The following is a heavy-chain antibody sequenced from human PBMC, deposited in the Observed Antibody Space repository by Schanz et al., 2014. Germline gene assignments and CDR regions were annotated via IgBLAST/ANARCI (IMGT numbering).Heavy chain of an antibody. V-gene: IGHV1-18*01. Sequence: QVYLVQSGPEVAEPGASLKVSCKTSGYTFSSFFITWVRQAPGQGLEWMGWVNPYAGTTKYAQGLQGRVTMTTDTATNTTSMDLKRLTSDAKAVYYCARFNSESHSPPYYYYGMDVWGQGTTVTVSS. CDR1: GYTFSSFF. D-gene: IGHD1-26*01. CDR2: VNPYAGTT. CDR3: ARFNSESHSPPYYYYGMDV. J-gene: IGHJ6*02.